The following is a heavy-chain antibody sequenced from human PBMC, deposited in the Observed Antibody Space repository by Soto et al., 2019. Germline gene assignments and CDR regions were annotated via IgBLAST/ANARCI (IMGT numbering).Heavy chain of an antibody. J-gene: IGHJ6*02. CDR3: ARDKDRQQLGGNYYYILDV. D-gene: IGHD3-3*02. CDR1: GGTFSTSA. Sequence: QVQLVQSGAEVKKPGSSVKVSCKASGGTFSTSAISWVRQAPGQGLEWVGGIMPVFATPDYAQKFQGRVTISADESTTTAYLELNSLRTDDTAVYYCARDKDRQQLGGNYYYILDVWGQGTAIIVSS. CDR2: IMPVFATP. V-gene: IGHV1-69*12.